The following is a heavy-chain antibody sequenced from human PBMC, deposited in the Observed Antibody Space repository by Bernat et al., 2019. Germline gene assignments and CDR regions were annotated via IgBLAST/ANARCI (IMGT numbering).Heavy chain of an antibody. V-gene: IGHV3-48*03. CDR1: GFTFSSYE. D-gene: IGHD3-10*01. Sequence: EVQLVESGGGLVQPGGSLRLSCAASGFTFSSYEMNWVRQAPGKGQEWVSYISSSGSTIYYADSVKGRFTISRDNAKNSLYLQMNSLRAEDTAVYYCARGGNIYYFDYWGQGTLVTVSS. CDR2: ISSSGSTI. J-gene: IGHJ4*02. CDR3: ARGGNIYYFDY.